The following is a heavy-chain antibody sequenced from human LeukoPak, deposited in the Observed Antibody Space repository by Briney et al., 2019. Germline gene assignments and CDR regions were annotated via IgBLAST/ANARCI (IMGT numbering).Heavy chain of an antibody. D-gene: IGHD3/OR15-3a*01. V-gene: IGHV3-7*04. CDR3: ARVRTENYYGMDV. CDR1: GFTFRSYW. J-gene: IGHJ6*02. CDR2: IKQDVSEI. Sequence: LTGGSLRLSCAASGFTFRSYWMSWVRQAPGKGLEWVTNIKQDVSEIYYVDSVNGRFTISRDNAKNSLYLQMNSLRVEDTAVYYCARVRTENYYGMDVWGQGTTVTVSS.